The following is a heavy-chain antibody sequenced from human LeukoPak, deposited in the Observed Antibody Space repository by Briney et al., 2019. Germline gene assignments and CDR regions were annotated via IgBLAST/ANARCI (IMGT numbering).Heavy chain of an antibody. D-gene: IGHD1-26*01. CDR1: GFNISNHY. CDR2: ITGSGGST. CDR3: AKDLRGSYYGTLFY. J-gene: IGHJ4*02. V-gene: IGHV3-23*01. Sequence: GGSLRLSCAASGFNISNHYMSWVRQAPGKGLEWVSAITGSGGSTYYADSVKGRFTISRDNSKNTLYLQMNSLRAEDTAVYYCAKDLRGSYYGTLFYWGQGTLVTVSS.